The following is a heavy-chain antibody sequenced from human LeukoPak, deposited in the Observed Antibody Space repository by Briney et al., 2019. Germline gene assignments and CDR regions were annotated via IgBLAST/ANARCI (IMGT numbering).Heavy chain of an antibody. CDR1: GDSVSSNRAA. Sequence: SQTLSLTCAISGDSVSSNRAAWNWIRQSPSRGLEWLGRTYYRSKWFNHYAVSLKSRITINPDTSKNQFSLQLNSVTPEDTAVYYCARDSDNSDVFDIWGQGTMVTVSS. CDR3: ARDSDNSDVFDI. D-gene: IGHD2/OR15-2a*01. CDR2: TYYRSKWFN. V-gene: IGHV6-1*01. J-gene: IGHJ3*02.